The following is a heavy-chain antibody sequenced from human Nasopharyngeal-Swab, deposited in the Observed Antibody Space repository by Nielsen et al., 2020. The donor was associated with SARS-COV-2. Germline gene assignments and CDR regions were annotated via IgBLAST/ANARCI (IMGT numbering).Heavy chain of an antibody. CDR3: ARGQFRAPSDY. CDR1: GYTFTSYG. V-gene: IGHV1-8*02. Sequence: ASPKVSCKASGYTFTSYGISWVRQATGQGLEWMGWMNPNSGNTGYAQKFQGRVTMTRNTSISTAYMELSSLRSEDTAVYYCARGQFRAPSDYWGQGTLVTVSS. CDR2: MNPNSGNT. J-gene: IGHJ4*02.